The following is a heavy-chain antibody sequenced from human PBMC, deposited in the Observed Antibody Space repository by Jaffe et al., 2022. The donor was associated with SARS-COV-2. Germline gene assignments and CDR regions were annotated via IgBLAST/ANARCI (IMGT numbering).Heavy chain of an antibody. J-gene: IGHJ4*02. V-gene: IGHV4-39*01. CDR3: ARQGPALAPYYFDY. CDR2: IYHTGFT. CDR1: GDSVSSDDYR. Sequence: QLQLQESGPRLVKPSETLSLTCSVSGDSVSSDDYRWGWIRQPPGKGLEYIGSIYHTGFTYYDPSLKSRVTISVDTSNNQFSLKLTSVTAADTAVYYCARQGPALAPYYFDYWSQGTLVTVSS.